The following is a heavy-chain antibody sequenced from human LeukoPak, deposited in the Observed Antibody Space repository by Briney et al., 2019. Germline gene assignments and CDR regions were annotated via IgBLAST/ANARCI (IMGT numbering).Heavy chain of an antibody. V-gene: IGHV4-59*01. J-gene: IGHJ4*02. CDR3: ARGGSSSWYSD. D-gene: IGHD6-13*01. CDR1: GGSISSYY. Sequence: PSETLSLTCTVSGGSISSYYWSWIRQPPGKGLEWIGFIYYSGSTNYNPSLKSRVTISVDTSKNQFSLKLSSVTAADTAVYYCARGGSSSWYSDWGQGTLVTVSS. CDR2: IYYSGST.